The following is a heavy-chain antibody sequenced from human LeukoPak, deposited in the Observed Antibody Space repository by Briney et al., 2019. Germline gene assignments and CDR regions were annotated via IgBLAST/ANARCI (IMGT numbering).Heavy chain of an antibody. V-gene: IGHV3-74*01. J-gene: IGHJ4*02. CDR3: ARPYYEGSAYYAY. CDR1: GFTFSSYW. CDR2: INNDGSTT. Sequence: GGSLRLSCAASGFTFSSYWMHWARQAPGQGLVWVSHINNDGSTTNYADSVKGRFTISRDNAKNTLYLQMNSLRAEDTAVYFCARPYYEGSAYYAYLGQGILVTVSS. D-gene: IGHD3-22*01.